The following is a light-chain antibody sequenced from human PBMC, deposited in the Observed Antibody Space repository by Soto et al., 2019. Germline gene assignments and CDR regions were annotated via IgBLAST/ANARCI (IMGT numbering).Light chain of an antibody. V-gene: IGKV3-15*01. CDR1: QSVSSN. Sequence: EIVMTQSPATLSVSPGERATLSCRASQSVSSNLAWYQQKPGQAPRLLIYGASTRATGIPARFSGSGSGTEFTLNTSSLPSEDFAVYDCQQYNNWPLFGGGTKVDIK. CDR2: GAS. CDR3: QQYNNWPL. J-gene: IGKJ4*01.